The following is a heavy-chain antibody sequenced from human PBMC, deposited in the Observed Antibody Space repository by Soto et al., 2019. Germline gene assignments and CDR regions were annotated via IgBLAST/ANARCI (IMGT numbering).Heavy chain of an antibody. J-gene: IGHJ5*02. CDR3: ARGYLVRGVMRWFDP. D-gene: IGHD3-10*01. CDR1: GGSISSSNW. CDR2: IDYSGST. Sequence: QVQLQESGPGLVKPSGTLSLTCAVSGGSISSSNWWSWVRQPPGKGLEWIGEIDYSGSTNSNPSPKSGVPISVDKSLNQFSLKMRSVTAADTGVYYCARGYLVRGVMRWFDPWGQGTLVPVSS. V-gene: IGHV4-4*02.